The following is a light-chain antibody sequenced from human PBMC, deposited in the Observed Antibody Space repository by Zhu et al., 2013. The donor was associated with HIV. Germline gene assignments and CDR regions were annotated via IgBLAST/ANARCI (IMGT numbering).Light chain of an antibody. J-gene: IGLJ1*01. V-gene: IGLV3-21*04. Sequence: SYVLTQPPSVSVAPGKTARITCGGNNIGSKSVHWYQQKAGQAPVVVIYDDSDRPSGFPERFSGSNSGNTATLTISRVEAGDEADYYCQVWDSSSHHYVFGTGTKVTVL. CDR2: DDS. CDR1: NIGSKS. CDR3: QVWDSSSHHYV.